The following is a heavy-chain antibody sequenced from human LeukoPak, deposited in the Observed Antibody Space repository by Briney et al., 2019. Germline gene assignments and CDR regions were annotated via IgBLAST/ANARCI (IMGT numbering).Heavy chain of an antibody. CDR1: SGSVNSYY. V-gene: IGHV4-59*02. J-gene: IGHJ4*02. CDR2: IYYSGST. Sequence: PSETLSLTCTVSSGSVNSYYWSWTRQPPGKGLEWIGYIYYSGSTNYNPSLKSRVTISVDTSKNQFSLKLSSVTAADTAVYYCASKSTDHGELRFDYWGQGTLVTVSS. CDR3: ASKSTDHGELRFDY. D-gene: IGHD4-17*01.